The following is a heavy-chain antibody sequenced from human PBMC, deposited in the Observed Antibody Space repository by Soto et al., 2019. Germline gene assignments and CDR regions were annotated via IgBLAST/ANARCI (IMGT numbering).Heavy chain of an antibody. D-gene: IGHD3-9*01. CDR3: ARLKYFDWLSFDY. CDR1: GGSISSYY. CDR2: IYYSGST. V-gene: IGHV4-59*08. J-gene: IGHJ4*02. Sequence: LSLTCTVSGGSISSYYWSWIRQPPGKGLEWIGYIYYSGSTNYNPSLKSRVTISVDTSKNQFSLKLSSVTAADTAVYYCARLKYFDWLSFDYWGQGTLVTVSS.